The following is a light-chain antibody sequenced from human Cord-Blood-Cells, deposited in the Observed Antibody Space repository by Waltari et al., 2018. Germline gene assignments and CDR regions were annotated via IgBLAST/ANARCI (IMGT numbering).Light chain of an antibody. CDR3: QQSYSTPFT. CDR1: QSISSY. J-gene: IGKJ3*01. V-gene: IGKV1-39*01. CDR2: AAS. Sequence: DIQMTQSPSSLSASVGDRVTITCRARQSISSYLNWYQQKPGKAPKLLVYAASSLQSGVPSRFSGSESGTDFTLTISSLQPEDFATYYCQQSYSTPFTFGPGTKVDIK.